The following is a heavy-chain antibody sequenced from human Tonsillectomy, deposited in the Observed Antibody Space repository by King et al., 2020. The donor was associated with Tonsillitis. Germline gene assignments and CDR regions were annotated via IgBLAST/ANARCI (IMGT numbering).Heavy chain of an antibody. V-gene: IGHV3-30*03. CDR2: ITYDGSNK. CDR3: AELGSDYLDY. D-gene: IGHD1-26*01. Sequence: VQLVESGGGVVQPGRSLRLSCAASGFTFSSYGMHWVRQAPGKGLEWVAAITYDGSNKHYTDSVEGRFTISRDNSKNTLYLQMNSLRAEDTAVYYCAELGSDYLDYWGQGTLVTVSS. J-gene: IGHJ4*02. CDR1: GFTFSSYG.